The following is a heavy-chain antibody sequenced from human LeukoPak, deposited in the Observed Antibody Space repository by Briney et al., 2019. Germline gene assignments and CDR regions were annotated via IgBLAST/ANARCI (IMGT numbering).Heavy chain of an antibody. Sequence: GGPLRLSCAASGLTFRRYDMSWVRQATGKGREWVSAISGSGGSTYYADSVKGRFTISRDNSKNTLYLQMNSLRAEDTAVYYGKDYASRGDYWGQGTLVTLSS. J-gene: IGHJ4*02. CDR1: GLTFRRYD. D-gene: IGHD2-2*01. CDR3: KDYASRGDY. CDR2: ISGSGGST. V-gene: IGHV3-23*01.